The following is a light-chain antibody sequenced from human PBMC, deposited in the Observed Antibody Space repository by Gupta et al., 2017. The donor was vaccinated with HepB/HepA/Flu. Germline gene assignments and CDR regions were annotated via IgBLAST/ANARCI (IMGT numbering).Light chain of an antibody. CDR2: GAS. CDR3: QQDSDSPFT. Sequence: EIVLTQSPGTLSLSPGERATLSCRASLSVRSDYLAWYQQKPGQAPRLFIYGASSRATGIPDRFSGSGSGTDFILTINRLEPEDSAVYYCQQDSDSPFTFGGGTKVEI. V-gene: IGKV3-20*01. J-gene: IGKJ4*01. CDR1: LSVRSDY.